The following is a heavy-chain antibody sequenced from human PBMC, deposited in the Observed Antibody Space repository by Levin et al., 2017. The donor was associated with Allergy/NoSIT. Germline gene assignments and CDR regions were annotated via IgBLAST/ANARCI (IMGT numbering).Heavy chain of an antibody. CDR1: GYTFTGHY. J-gene: IGHJ4*02. CDR3: ARDRDR. V-gene: IGHV1-2*06. CDR2: IHPNSGVT. Sequence: ASVKVSCKASGYTFTGHYLHWVRQAPGQGLEWRGRIHPNSGVTDYAQRFQGRVTMTRDTSITTAYMELSRLRSDDTAFYYWARDRDRCGQGPLVTVSS.